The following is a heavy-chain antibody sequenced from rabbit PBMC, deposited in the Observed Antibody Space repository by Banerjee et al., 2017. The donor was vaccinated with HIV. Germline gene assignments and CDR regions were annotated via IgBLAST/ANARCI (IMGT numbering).Heavy chain of an antibody. CDR3: ARDRDGDAGYGSLAL. V-gene: IGHV1S43*01. Sequence: QSLEESGGGLVQPEGSLALTCKASGFTISSRYYMCWVRQAPGKGLEWIACIYSSNGDKWYASWVNGRFTISRSTSLNTVDLKMTSLTVADTATYFCARDRDGDAGYGSLALWGQGTLVTVS. CDR2: IYSSNGDK. CDR1: GFTISSRYY. J-gene: IGHJ3*01. D-gene: IGHD7-1*01.